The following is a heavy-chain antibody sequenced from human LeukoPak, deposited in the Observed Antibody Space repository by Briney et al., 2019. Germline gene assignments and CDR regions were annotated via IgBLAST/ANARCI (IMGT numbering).Heavy chain of an antibody. CDR3: AKQKYYYDSSGFYFDY. CDR2: INPNSGGT. CDR1: GYTFTGYY. V-gene: IGHV1-2*02. Sequence: ASVKVSCKASGYTFTGYYMHWVRQAPGQGLEWMGWINPNSGGTNYAQKFQGRVTMTRDTSISTAYMELSRLRSDDTAVYYCAKQKYYYDSSGFYFDYWGQGTLVTVSS. J-gene: IGHJ4*02. D-gene: IGHD3-22*01.